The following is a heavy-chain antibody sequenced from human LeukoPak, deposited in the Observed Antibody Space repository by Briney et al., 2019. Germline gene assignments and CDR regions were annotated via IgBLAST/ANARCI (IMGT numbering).Heavy chain of an antibody. Sequence: SETLSLTCTVSGGSISSSSYYWGWIRQPPGKGLAWIGSIYYSGSTYYNPSLKSRVTISVDTSKNQFSLKLSSVTAADTAVYYCARLFSWLNAFDIWGQGTMVTVSS. CDR3: ARLFSWLNAFDI. D-gene: IGHD3-10*01. J-gene: IGHJ3*02. CDR2: IYYSGST. CDR1: GGSISSSSYY. V-gene: IGHV4-39*01.